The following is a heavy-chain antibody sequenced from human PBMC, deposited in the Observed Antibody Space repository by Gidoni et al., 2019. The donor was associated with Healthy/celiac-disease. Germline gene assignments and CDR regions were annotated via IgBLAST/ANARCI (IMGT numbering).Heavy chain of an antibody. CDR1: GYTFTSYY. Sequence: QVQLVQSGAEVKKPGASVKVSCKASGYTFTSYYMHWVRQAPGQGLEWLGIITPSGGSTSYAQKFQGRVTMTRDTSTSTVYMELSSLRSEDTAVYYCARGKSIAARPYYYYGMDVWGQGTTVTVSS. J-gene: IGHJ6*02. CDR3: ARGKSIAARPYYYYGMDV. V-gene: IGHV1-46*03. D-gene: IGHD6-6*01. CDR2: ITPSGGST.